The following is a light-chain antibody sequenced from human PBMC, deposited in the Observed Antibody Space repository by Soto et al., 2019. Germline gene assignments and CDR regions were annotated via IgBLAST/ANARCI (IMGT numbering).Light chain of an antibody. CDR1: QSVTSRF. CDR3: QQYNNCHPIT. Sequence: EIVLTQSPCTLSLSPGERANLSCRASQSVTSRFFAWYQQKTGQAPRLIIYCASTRATTIPARFSGSRSWTEFTLTISSLQSEDFAVYYCQQYNNCHPITFGQGTRLEIK. J-gene: IGKJ5*01. V-gene: IGKV3-15*01. CDR2: CAS.